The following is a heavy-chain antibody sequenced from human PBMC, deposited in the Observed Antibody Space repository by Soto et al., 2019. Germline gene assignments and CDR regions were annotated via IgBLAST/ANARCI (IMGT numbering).Heavy chain of an antibody. V-gene: IGHV4-39*01. CDR3: AVVDSTGNWFDP. CDR1: GGSISSSDFY. J-gene: IGHJ5*02. Sequence: SETLSLTCTVSGGSISSSDFYWGWLRQTPGKGLDFIGSMYYSGTTYYNPSLKSRVTISVYTSKNQFTLKLISVTAADTAVYYCAVVDSTGNWFDPWGEGALVTVSS. CDR2: MYYSGTT. D-gene: IGHD6-25*01.